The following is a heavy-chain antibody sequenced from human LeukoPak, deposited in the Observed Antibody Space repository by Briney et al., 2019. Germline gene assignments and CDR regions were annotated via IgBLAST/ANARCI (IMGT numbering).Heavy chain of an antibody. Sequence: SQTLDLTCTVSGGSISSSSYYWGWIRQAPGKGLEWIGSIYYSGSTYYNPSLKSRVTMSVDTSKNQLSLKLSSVTAADTAVYYCSRIYSSDISGPIHYGGQGTLVTVSS. CDR3: SRIYSSDISGPIHY. CDR2: IYYSGST. D-gene: IGHD3-22*01. V-gene: IGHV4-39*01. J-gene: IGHJ4*02. CDR1: GGSISSSSYY.